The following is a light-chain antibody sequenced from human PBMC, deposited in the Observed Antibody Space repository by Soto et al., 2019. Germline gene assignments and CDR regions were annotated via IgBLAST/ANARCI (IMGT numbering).Light chain of an antibody. CDR1: RMVSIF. V-gene: IGKV3-11*01. J-gene: IGKJ5*01. Sequence: EIVLRQSLVTLALSEWERATVSCRASRMVSIFLAWYQHKPGQAPRLLIYDASNRATGIPARFSGSGSGTDFTLTISSLEPEEFAVYYCQQRSNWPPITFGQGTRLETK. CDR2: DAS. CDR3: QQRSNWPPIT.